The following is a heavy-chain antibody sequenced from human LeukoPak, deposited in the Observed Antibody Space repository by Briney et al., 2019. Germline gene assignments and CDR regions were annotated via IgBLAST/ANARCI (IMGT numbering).Heavy chain of an antibody. D-gene: IGHD3-22*01. CDR3: ARDLLGRYYYDSSGYYGDDAFDI. J-gene: IGHJ3*02. V-gene: IGHV4-4*07. CDR1: GVSISSYY. CDR2: IYTSGST. Sequence: SETLSLTCTVSGVSISSYYWTWIRQSAGKGLEWIGRIYTSGSTDYNPSLKSRVTMSVDTSKNQFSLKLSSVTAADTAVYYCARDLLGRYYYDSSGYYGDDAFDIWGQGTMVTVSS.